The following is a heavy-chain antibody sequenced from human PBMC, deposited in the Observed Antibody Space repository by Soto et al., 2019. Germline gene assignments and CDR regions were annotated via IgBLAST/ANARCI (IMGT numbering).Heavy chain of an antibody. J-gene: IGHJ4*02. CDR1: GLTVSTYA. CDR3: AKVRESAAAGHFDY. CDR2: ISGSGGTT. Sequence: GSLRLSSAAPGLTVSTYAMSWVRQAPGKGLEWVSVISGSGGTTYYADSVKGRFTISRDNSKNPLYLQMNSLIAEDTAVYYCAKVRESAAAGHFDYWGQGTLVTVSS. V-gene: IGHV3-23*01. D-gene: IGHD6-13*01.